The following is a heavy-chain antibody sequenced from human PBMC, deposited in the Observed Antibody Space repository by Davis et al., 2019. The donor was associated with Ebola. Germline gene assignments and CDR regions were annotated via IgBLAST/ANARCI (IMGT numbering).Heavy chain of an antibody. Sequence: SVKVSCKAVGDTLTSYAMTWVRQAPGQGLEWMGGIIPVFRTANYAQKFQGRVTITADESTRTAYMELNGLRSEDTAVYYCARALGTGTPYGMDVWGKGTTVTVSS. J-gene: IGHJ6*04. V-gene: IGHV1-69*13. D-gene: IGHD1-1*01. CDR3: ARALGTGTPYGMDV. CDR1: GDTLTSYA. CDR2: IIPVFRTA.